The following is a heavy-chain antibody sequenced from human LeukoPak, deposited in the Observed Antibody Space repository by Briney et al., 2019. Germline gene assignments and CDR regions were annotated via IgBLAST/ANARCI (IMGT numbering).Heavy chain of an antibody. V-gene: IGHV3-72*01. CDR2: SKNRVHSYTT. CDR1: GFIFSDHY. Sequence: GGSLRLSCAVSGFIFSDHYMDWVRQAPGEGLEWVARSKNRVHSYTTEYAASVRGRFAISRDDSKNSLYLQMNSLKIEDTAVYYCAVWFGGKGGNWGQGTLVTVSS. CDR3: AVWFGGKGGN. J-gene: IGHJ4*02. D-gene: IGHD3-10*01.